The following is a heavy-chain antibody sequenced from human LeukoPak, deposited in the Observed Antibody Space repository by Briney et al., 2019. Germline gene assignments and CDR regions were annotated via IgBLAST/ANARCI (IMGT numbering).Heavy chain of an antibody. D-gene: IGHD5-18*01. V-gene: IGHV1-18*01. Sequence: ASVKVSCKASGYTFTSYGISWVRQAPGQGLEWMGWISAYNGNTNYAQKLQGRVTMTTDTSTSTAYMELRSLRSDDTAVYYCARDSGGYSYPIYFDYWGQGTLVTVSS. CDR3: ARDSGGYSYPIYFDY. J-gene: IGHJ4*02. CDR2: ISAYNGNT. CDR1: GYTFTSYG.